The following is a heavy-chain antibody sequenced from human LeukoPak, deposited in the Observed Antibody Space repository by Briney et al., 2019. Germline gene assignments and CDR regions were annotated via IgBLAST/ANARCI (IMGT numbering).Heavy chain of an antibody. V-gene: IGHV3-64D*09. CDR3: VKGNLWGSNWYSPDH. J-gene: IGHJ4*02. Sequence: HPGGSLRLSCSASGFTSNNYAMHWVRQAPGKGLEYVSGMGNFGSSTYYADSVKGRFTISGDNWKNALYLQMSSLRPEDTAVYYCVKGNLWGSNWYSPDHWGQGTPVTVSS. CDR2: MGNFGSST. CDR1: GFTSNNYA. D-gene: IGHD3-16*01.